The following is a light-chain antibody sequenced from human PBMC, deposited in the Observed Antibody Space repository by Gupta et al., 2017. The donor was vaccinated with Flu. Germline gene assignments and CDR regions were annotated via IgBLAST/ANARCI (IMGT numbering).Light chain of an antibody. V-gene: IGKV3-20*01. CDR3: QQYVSSPPGVT. J-gene: IGKJ3*01. CDR1: QSVSRDY. Sequence: ATSPCRASQSVSRDYLACYRQKPGQAPRLRIYGAYHRAAGIPDRFRGSGSGTDFILTISRLEPEDFAVYYCQQYVSSPPGVTFGPGTKVDVK. CDR2: GAY.